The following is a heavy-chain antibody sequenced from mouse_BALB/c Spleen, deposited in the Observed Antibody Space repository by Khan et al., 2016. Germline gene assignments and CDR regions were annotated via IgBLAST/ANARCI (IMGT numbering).Heavy chain of an antibody. D-gene: IGHD1-1*01. CDR1: GYTFTDYS. Sequence: QIQLVQSGPELKKPGETVKIYCKASGYTFTDYSFHWVKQAPGKGLKWMGWINTETTEPTYADDFKGRFAFSLETSASTAYLQINNLKNEDTATYFCSIYYHGSRYFDVWGAGTTVTVSS. CDR3: SIYYHGSRYFDV. CDR2: INTETTEP. V-gene: IGHV9-2-1*01. J-gene: IGHJ1*01.